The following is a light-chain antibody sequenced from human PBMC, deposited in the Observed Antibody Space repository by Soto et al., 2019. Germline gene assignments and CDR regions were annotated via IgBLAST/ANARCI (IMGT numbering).Light chain of an antibody. V-gene: IGKV1-5*03. CDR1: QSISSW. CDR3: QQYNSYPMYT. CDR2: KAS. J-gene: IGKJ2*01. Sequence: DIQMTQSPSTLSASGGDRVTITCRASQSISSWLAWYQQKPGKAPKLLIYKASSLESGVPSRFSGSGSGTEFTLTISSLQPDDFATYYCQQYNSYPMYTFGQGTKLEIK.